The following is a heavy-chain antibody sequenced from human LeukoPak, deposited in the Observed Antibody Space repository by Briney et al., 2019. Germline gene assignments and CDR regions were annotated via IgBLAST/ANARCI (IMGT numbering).Heavy chain of an antibody. J-gene: IGHJ5*02. V-gene: IGHV5-51*01. CDR2: IYPGDSDT. CDR1: GYSFARFW. D-gene: IGHD2-21*01. Sequence: GESLKISCKGSGYSFARFWIGWVRQMPGKGLEWMGIIYPGDSDTRYSPSFQGRVTISADKSISTAYLQWSSLKASDTAMYYCARGGDLRPWWFDPWGQGTLVTVSS. CDR3: ARGGDLRPWWFDP.